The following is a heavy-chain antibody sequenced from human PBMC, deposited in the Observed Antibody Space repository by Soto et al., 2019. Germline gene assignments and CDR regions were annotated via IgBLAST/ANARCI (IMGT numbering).Heavy chain of an antibody. J-gene: IGHJ4*02. V-gene: IGHV4-39*01. D-gene: IGHD6-6*01. CDR3: ARHLYSSSSEAY. CDR2: IYYSGST. Sequence: QLQLQESGPGLVKPSETLSLTCTVSGGSISSSSYYWGWIRQPPGKGLEWIGSIYYSGSTYYNPSLKSRVTISVDTSKNQFSLKLSSVTAADTAVYYCARHLYSSSSEAYWGQGTLVTVSS. CDR1: GGSISSSSYY.